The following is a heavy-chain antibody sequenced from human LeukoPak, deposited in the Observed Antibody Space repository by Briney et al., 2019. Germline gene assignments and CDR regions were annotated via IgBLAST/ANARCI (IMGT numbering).Heavy chain of an antibody. D-gene: IGHD6-25*01. V-gene: IGHV4-59*08. CDR2: IYYSGST. J-gene: IGHJ4*02. CDR3: ARHADGSGWAELDC. CDR1: GGSISSYY. Sequence: PSETLSLTCAVSGGSISSYYWSWIRQPPGKGLEWIGYIYYSGSTKYSPSLKSRVTISVDTSKSQFSLKLSSVTAADTAVYYCARHADGSGWAELDCWGQGTLVTVSS.